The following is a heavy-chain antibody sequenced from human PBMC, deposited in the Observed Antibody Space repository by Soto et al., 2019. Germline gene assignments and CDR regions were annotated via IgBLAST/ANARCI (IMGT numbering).Heavy chain of an antibody. D-gene: IGHD2-15*01. Sequence: SVKVSCKASGYTFTSYGISWVRQAPGQGLEWMGWISPILGIANYAQKFQGRVTITADKSTSTAYMELSSLRSEDTAVYYCARDLSRYCSGGSCYSQSYYYYYMDVWGKGTTVTVSS. V-gene: IGHV1-69*10. CDR3: ARDLSRYCSGGSCYSQSYYYYYMDV. CDR1: GYTFTSYG. J-gene: IGHJ6*03. CDR2: ISPILGIA.